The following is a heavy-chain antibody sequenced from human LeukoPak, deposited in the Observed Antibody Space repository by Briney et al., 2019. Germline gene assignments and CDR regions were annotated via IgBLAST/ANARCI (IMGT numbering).Heavy chain of an antibody. CDR2: INPNSGGT. V-gene: IGHV1-2*02. Sequence: ASVKVSCKASGYTFTGYYMHWVRQAPGQGPEWMGWINPNSGGTNYAQKFQGRVIMTRDTSISTAYMELSRLRSDDTAVYYCVRDPPYNWNDGADNFDYWGQGTLVTVSS. J-gene: IGHJ4*02. CDR1: GYTFTGYY. CDR3: VRDPPYNWNDGADNFDY. D-gene: IGHD1-1*01.